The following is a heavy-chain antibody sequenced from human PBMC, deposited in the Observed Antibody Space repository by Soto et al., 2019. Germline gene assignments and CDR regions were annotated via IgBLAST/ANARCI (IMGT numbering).Heavy chain of an antibody. J-gene: IGHJ4*02. Sequence: SETLSLTCTVSGGSISSYYWSWIRQPPGKGLEWIGYIYYSGSTNYNPSLKSRVTISVDTSKNQFSLKLSSVTAADTAVYYCARDLEGYSGYCQSVWGQGTLVTVSS. CDR1: GGSISSYY. V-gene: IGHV4-59*01. CDR2: IYYSGST. D-gene: IGHD5-12*01. CDR3: ARDLEGYSGYCQSV.